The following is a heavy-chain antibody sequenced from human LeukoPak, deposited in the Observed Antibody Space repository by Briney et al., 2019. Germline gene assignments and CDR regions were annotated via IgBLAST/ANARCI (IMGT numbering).Heavy chain of an antibody. CDR2: ISAYNGNT. CDR3: ARAGIQLWLYNWFDP. V-gene: IGHV1-18*04. D-gene: IGHD5-18*01. J-gene: IGHJ5*02. Sequence: ASVKVSCKASGYTFTSYGISWVRQAPGQGLEWMGWISAYNGNTNYAQKLQGRVTMTTDTSTSTAYMELRSLRSDDTAVYYCARAGIQLWLYNWFDPWGQGTPVTVSS. CDR1: GYTFTSYG.